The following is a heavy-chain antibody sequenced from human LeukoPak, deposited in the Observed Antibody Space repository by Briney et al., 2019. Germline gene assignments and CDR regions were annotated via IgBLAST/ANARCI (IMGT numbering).Heavy chain of an antibody. Sequence: GGSLRLSCAASGFTFSSYAMHWVRQAPGKGLEWVAVISYDGSNKYYADSVKGRFTISRDNSKNTLYLQMNSLRAEDTAVYYCAKDRTVGASYWYFDLWGRGTLVTVSS. CDR3: AKDRTVGASYWYFDL. D-gene: IGHD1-26*01. CDR2: ISYDGSNK. J-gene: IGHJ2*01. CDR1: GFTFSSYA. V-gene: IGHV3-30-3*01.